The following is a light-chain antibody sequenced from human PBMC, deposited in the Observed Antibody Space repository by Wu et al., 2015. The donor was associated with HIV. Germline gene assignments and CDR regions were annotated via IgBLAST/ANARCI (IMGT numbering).Light chain of an antibody. CDR2: GAS. V-gene: IGKV3-20*01. CDR1: QSIDSNY. CDR3: HQYGRSPPFT. Sequence: IVLTQSPGTLSLSPGERATLSCRASQSIDSNYLAWYQQKPGQAPRLLIYGASIRATGIPDRFSGSGSGTDFSLTISRLEPEDFAVYYCHQYGRSPPFTFGPGTKVDIK. J-gene: IGKJ3*01.